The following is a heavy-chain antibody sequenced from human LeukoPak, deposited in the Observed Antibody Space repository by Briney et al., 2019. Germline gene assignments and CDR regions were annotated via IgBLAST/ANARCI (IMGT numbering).Heavy chain of an antibody. CDR1: GYTFTSYY. V-gene: IGHV1-2*06. J-gene: IGHJ4*02. CDR3: ARDWETWYYYDSSGYYYY. CDR2: INPNSGGT. Sequence: GASVKVSCKASGYTFTSYYMHWVRQAPGQGLEWMGRINPNSGGTNYAQKFQGRVTMTRDTSISTAYMELSRLRSDDTAVYYCARDWETWYYYDSSGYYYYWGQGTLVTVSS. D-gene: IGHD3-22*01.